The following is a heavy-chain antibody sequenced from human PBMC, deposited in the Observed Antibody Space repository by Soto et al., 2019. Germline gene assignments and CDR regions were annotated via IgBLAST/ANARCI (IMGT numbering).Heavy chain of an antibody. J-gene: IGHJ6*02. CDR1: GFTFSSFA. CDR2: IRGSADST. Sequence: EVQLLESGGGLVQPGGSLRLSCAASGFTFSSFALHWVRQAPGRGLEWVAIIRGSADSTFYADSVKGRFTISRDNSKNMMSLQINSLRAEDTAVYYCAKKRGAMIYAISVYGMDVWGQGTTVTVSS. CDR3: AKKRGAMIYAISVYGMDV. D-gene: IGHD2-8*01. V-gene: IGHV3-23*01.